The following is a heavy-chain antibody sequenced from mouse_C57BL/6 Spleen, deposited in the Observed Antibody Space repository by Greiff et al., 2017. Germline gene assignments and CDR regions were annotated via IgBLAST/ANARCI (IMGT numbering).Heavy chain of an antibody. V-gene: IGHV1-39*01. CDR3: ARGGYYGSSYGYFDV. Sequence: EVKLVESGPELVKPGASVKISCKASGYSFTDYNMNWVKQSNGKSLEWIGVINPNYGTTSYNQKFKGKATLTVDQSSSTSYMQLNSLTSEDSAVYYCARGGYYGSSYGYFDVWGTGTTVTVSS. J-gene: IGHJ1*03. CDR2: INPNYGTT. D-gene: IGHD1-1*01. CDR1: GYSFTDYN.